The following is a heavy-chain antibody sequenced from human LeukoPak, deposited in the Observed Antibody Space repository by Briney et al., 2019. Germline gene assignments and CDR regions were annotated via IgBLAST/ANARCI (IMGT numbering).Heavy chain of an antibody. CDR1: GFTFSSYA. Sequence: PGGSLRLSCAPSGFTFSSYAMSWVRQAPGKGLERVSAISCSGGSTYYADSVKGRFTISRDNSKNTLYLQMNSLRAEDTAVYYCAKGGVPAAIDYYYMDVWGKGTTVTVSS. D-gene: IGHD2-2*02. CDR3: AKGGVPAAIDYYYMDV. V-gene: IGHV3-23*01. J-gene: IGHJ6*03. CDR2: ISCSGGST.